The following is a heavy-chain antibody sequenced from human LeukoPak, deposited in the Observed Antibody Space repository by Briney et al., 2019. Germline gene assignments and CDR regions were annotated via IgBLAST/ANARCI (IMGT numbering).Heavy chain of an antibody. J-gene: IGHJ4*02. Sequence: SETLSLTCTVSGGSITSTDYHWGWIRQPPGKGLEWIGSIYYSGNTYYNPSLKSRVTISVDTSRNQFSLILTSVTAADTAVYYCARSRGAGSSGVGDNFDCWGQGTLVTVSS. CDR3: ARSRGAGSSGVGDNFDC. CDR2: IYYSGNT. V-gene: IGHV4-39*01. D-gene: IGHD1-26*01. CDR1: GGSITSTDYH.